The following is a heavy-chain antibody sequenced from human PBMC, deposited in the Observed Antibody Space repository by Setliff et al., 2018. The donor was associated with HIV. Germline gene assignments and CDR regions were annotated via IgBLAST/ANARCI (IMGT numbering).Heavy chain of an antibody. CDR1: GGSFSGYY. CDR2: INQSGST. Sequence: SETLSLTCAVYGGSFSGYYWSWIRQPPGKGLEWIGEINQSGSTHYNPSLKSRLTISLDTSKNQFSLKLSSVTAADTAVYYCASEAWTSYRSSSGYYYYYMDVWGKGTTVTVSS. D-gene: IGHD6-6*01. V-gene: IGHV4-34*01. CDR3: ASEAWTSYRSSSGYYYYYMDV. J-gene: IGHJ6*03.